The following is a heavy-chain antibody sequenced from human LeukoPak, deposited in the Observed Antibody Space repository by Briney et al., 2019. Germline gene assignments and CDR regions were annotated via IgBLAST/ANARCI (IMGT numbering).Heavy chain of an antibody. J-gene: IGHJ4*02. Sequence: PGGSLRLSCAASGFIFNNAWMSWVRLAPGKGLEWVGRIKSKVDGGTPAYAAPVKGRFTISRDDSKNTLYVQMNSLETEDTAVYYCTTVTDGGSDYWGQGTLVTVSS. V-gene: IGHV3-15*01. CDR1: GFIFNNAW. D-gene: IGHD2-8*01. CDR3: TTVTDGGSDY. CDR2: IKSKVDGGTP.